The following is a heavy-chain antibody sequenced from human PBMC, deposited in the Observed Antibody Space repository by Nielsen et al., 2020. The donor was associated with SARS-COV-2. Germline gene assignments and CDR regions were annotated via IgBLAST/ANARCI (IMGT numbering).Heavy chain of an antibody. Sequence: GESLKISCAASGFTFSSYSMNWVRQAPGKGLEWVSAISGSGGSTYYADSVKGRFTISRDNSKNTLYLQMNSLRAEDTAVYYCAKDLITMIVVVWDYWGQGTLVTVSS. CDR1: GFTFSSYS. D-gene: IGHD3-22*01. CDR3: AKDLITMIVVVWDY. CDR2: ISGSGGST. J-gene: IGHJ4*02. V-gene: IGHV3-23*01.